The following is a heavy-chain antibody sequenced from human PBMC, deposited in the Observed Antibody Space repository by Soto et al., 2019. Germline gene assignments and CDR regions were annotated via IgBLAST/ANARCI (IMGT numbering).Heavy chain of an antibody. CDR1: GGSISSYY. CDR2: IYSSGST. V-gene: IGHV4-59*01. D-gene: IGHD3-16*01. J-gene: IGHJ4*02. Sequence: PSETLSLTCTVSGGSISSYYWSWIRQPPGKGLEWIGYIYSSGSTNYNPSLKSRVTISVATSKKQFSLKMSSVTAADTVVYYCARGPRILGGELDYWGQGTLVTVSS. CDR3: ARGPRILGGELDY.